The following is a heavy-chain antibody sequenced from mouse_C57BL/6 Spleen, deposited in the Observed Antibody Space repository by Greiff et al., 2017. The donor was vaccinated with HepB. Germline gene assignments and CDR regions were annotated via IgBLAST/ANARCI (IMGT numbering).Heavy chain of an antibody. D-gene: IGHD1-3*01. CDR2: ISSGGDYI. Sequence: EVQLVESGEGLVKPGGSLKLSCAASGFTFSSYAMSWVRQTPEKRLEWVAYISSGGDYIYYADTVKGRFTISSDNARNTLYLQMSSLKSEDTAMYYCTRDEWLKGAMDYWGQGTSVTVSS. J-gene: IGHJ4*01. CDR3: TRDEWLKGAMDY. CDR1: GFTFSSYA. V-gene: IGHV5-9-1*02.